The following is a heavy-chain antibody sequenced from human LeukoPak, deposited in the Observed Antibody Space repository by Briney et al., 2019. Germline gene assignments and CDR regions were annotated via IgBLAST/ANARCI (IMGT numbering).Heavy chain of an antibody. CDR2: IYSGVPT. CDR3: VQTTGWPGFDY. D-gene: IGHD1-1*01. CDR1: GVSINRFY. Sequence: PSETLSLTCTTSGVSINRFYWSWVRQPPGKGLEWIGNIYSGVPTYFNPSLKRRVTISVDTSKNQISLNLTSVTAADTAMYYCVQTTGWPGFDYWGQGILVTVSS. J-gene: IGHJ4*02. V-gene: IGHV4-4*09.